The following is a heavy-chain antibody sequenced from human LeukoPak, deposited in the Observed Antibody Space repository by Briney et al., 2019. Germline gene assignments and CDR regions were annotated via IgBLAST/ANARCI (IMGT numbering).Heavy chain of an antibody. D-gene: IGHD5-12*01. J-gene: IGHJ3*02. CDR2: ISSSGSTI. CDR1: GFTFSDYY. CDR3: ARQPGRDGYSGYDRDAAFDI. V-gene: IGHV3-11*04. Sequence: GGSLRLSCAASGFTFSDYYMSWIRQAPGKGLEWVSYISSSGSTIYYADSVKGRFTISRDNAKNSLYLQMNSLRAEDTAVYYCARQPGRDGYSGYDRDAAFDIWGQGTMVTVSS.